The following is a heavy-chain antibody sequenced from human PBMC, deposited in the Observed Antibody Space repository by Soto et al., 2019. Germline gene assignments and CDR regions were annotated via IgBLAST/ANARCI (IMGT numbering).Heavy chain of an antibody. CDR1: GGTFSSYA. Sequence: QVQLVQSGAEVKKPGSSVKVSCKASGGTFSSYAISWVRQAPGQGLEWMGGIIPIFGTANYAQKFQGRVTITADESTSTAYMELSSLRSEDTAVYYCARSRKTWSSGYYYGMDVWGQGTTVTVSS. V-gene: IGHV1-69*01. CDR2: IIPIFGTA. J-gene: IGHJ6*02. CDR3: ARSRKTWSSGYYYGMDV. D-gene: IGHD3-22*01.